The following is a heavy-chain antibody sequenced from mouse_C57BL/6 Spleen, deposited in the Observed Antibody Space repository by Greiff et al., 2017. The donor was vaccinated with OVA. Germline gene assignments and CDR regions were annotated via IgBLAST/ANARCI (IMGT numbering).Heavy chain of an antibody. J-gene: IGHJ2*01. Sequence: EVQGVESGGGLVKPGGSLKLSCAASGFTFSDYGMHWVRQAPEKGLEWVAYISSGSSTIYYADTVKGRFTISRDNAKHTLFLQMTSLRSEDTAMYYCAREDYGSSYGYFDYWGQGTTLTVSS. CDR2: ISSGSSTI. D-gene: IGHD1-1*01. V-gene: IGHV5-17*01. CDR1: GFTFSDYG. CDR3: AREDYGSSYGYFDY.